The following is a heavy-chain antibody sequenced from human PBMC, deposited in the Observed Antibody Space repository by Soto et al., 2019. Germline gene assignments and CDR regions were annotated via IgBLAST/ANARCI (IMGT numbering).Heavy chain of an antibody. J-gene: IGHJ5*02. CDR1: GYTFFTYD. CDR2: ISTYSGDT. Sequence: ASVKVSFKASGYTFFTYDISWVRQAPVQGLEWMGWISTYSGDTKYAQKFQGRVTMTTDTSTTTAYLELRSLRSDDTAVYYCARHHGPTTSENWFDPWGQGTLVTVSS. V-gene: IGHV1-18*01. D-gene: IGHD5-12*01. CDR3: ARHHGPTTSENWFDP.